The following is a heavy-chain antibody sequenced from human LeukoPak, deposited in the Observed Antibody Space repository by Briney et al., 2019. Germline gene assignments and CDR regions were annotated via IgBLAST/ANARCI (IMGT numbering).Heavy chain of an antibody. CDR3: ARDSSGYPPHLFDP. CDR2: IYYSGST. J-gene: IGHJ5*02. Sequence: NTSETLSLTCTVSGGSISSSSYYWSWIRQPPGKGLEWIGYIYYSGSTNYNPSLKSRVTISVDTSKNQFSLKLSSVTAADTAVYYCARDSSGYPPHLFDPWGQGTLVTVSS. D-gene: IGHD3-22*01. CDR1: GGSISSSSYY. V-gene: IGHV4-61*01.